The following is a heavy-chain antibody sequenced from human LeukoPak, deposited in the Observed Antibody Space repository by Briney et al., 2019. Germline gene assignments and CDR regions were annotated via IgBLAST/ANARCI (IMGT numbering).Heavy chain of an antibody. CDR2: IYYSGST. J-gene: IGHJ4*02. CDR1: GGSISSYY. V-gene: IGHV4-59*01. D-gene: IGHD3-9*01. CDR3: ARGGGAGSEYYDILTGLDY. Sequence: SETLSLTCTVSGGSISSYYWSWIRQPPGKGLEWIGYIYYSGSTNYNPSLKSRVTISVDTSKNQFSLKLSSVTAADTAVYYCARGGGAGSEYYDILTGLDYWGQGTLVTVSS.